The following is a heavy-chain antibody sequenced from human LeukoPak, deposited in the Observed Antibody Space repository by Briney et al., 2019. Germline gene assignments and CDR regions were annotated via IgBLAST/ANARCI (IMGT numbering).Heavy chain of an antibody. CDR3: ARVGNYDFWSGYSNTRGAFDI. CDR1: GFTFSSYG. V-gene: IGHV3-30*19. J-gene: IGHJ3*02. D-gene: IGHD3-3*01. Sequence: GGSLRLSCAASGFTFSSYGMHWVRQAPGKGLEWVAVISDDGTNKYYANSVKGRFTISRDNSKSTLYLQMDSLRAEDTAVYYCARVGNYDFWSGYSNTRGAFDIWGQGTVVTVSS. CDR2: ISDDGTNK.